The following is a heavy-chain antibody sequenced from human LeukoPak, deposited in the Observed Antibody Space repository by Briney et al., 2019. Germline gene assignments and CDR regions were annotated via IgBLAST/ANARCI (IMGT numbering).Heavy chain of an antibody. V-gene: IGHV3-7*01. CDR3: ASGYSSGWYVMDY. CDR2: IKQDGSEK. CDR1: GFTFSSYW. J-gene: IGHJ4*02. D-gene: IGHD6-19*01. Sequence: PGGSLRLSCAASGFTFSSYWMSWVRQAPGKGLEWVANIKQDGSEKDYVDSVKGRFTISRDNAKNSLYLQMNSLRAEDTAVYYCASGYSSGWYVMDYWRQGTLVTVSS.